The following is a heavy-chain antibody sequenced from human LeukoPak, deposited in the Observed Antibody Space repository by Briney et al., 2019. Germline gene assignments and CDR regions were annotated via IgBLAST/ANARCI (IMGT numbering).Heavy chain of an antibody. V-gene: IGHV3-53*01. CDR3: ARGKYYFDY. CDR2: IYSGGST. D-gene: IGHD3-10*01. J-gene: IGHJ4*02. CDR1: GFTFNIHW. Sequence: GGSLRLSCVASGFTFNIHWMTWVRQAPGKGLEWVSVIYSGGSTYYADSVKGRFTISRDNSKNTLYLQMNSLRAEDTAVYYCARGKYYFDYWGQGTLVTVSS.